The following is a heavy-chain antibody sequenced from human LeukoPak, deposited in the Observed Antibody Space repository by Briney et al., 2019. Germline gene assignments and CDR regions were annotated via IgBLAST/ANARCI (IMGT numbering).Heavy chain of an antibody. J-gene: IGHJ6*03. CDR3: ATHSGIVGATTGYYYYYMDV. CDR2: IYYSGST. D-gene: IGHD1-26*01. CDR1: GGSISSYY. Sequence: PSETLSLTCTVSGGSISSYYWSWIRQPPGKGLEWIGYIYYSGSTNYNPSLKSRVTISVDTSKNQFSLKLSSVTAADTAVYYCATHSGIVGATTGYYYYYMDVWGKGTTVTVSS. V-gene: IGHV4-59*01.